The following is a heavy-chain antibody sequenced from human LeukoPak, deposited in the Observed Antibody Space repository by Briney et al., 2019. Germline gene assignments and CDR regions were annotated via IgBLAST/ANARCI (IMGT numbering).Heavy chain of an antibody. CDR3: ARVGNSGEFDF. J-gene: IGHJ4*02. CDR2: VTGFNGKT. V-gene: IGHV1-18*01. Sequence: ASVTVSCKTSGYTFSDYGLTWVRQAPGQGLEWLGWVTGFNGKTNYARRVEDRLILTTDTSTSTGTLDLRGLRADDTAVYYCARVGNSGEFDFWGQGTLVTVSS. CDR1: GYTFSDYG. D-gene: IGHD3-10*01.